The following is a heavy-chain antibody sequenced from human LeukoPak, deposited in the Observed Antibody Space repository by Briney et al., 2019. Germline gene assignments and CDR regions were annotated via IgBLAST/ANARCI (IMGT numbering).Heavy chain of an antibody. CDR2: IISSSSYI. V-gene: IGHV3-21*01. Sequence: GGSLRLSCAASGFTFSNYNMNWVRQAPGKGLEWVSSIISSSSYIYYAESVKGRFTISRDNAKNSLSLQMNSLRAEDTAVYYCARMAGYCSGGSYCSFAFDIWGQGTMVTVSS. CDR3: ARMAGYCSGGSYCSFAFDI. J-gene: IGHJ3*02. D-gene: IGHD2-15*01. CDR1: GFTFSNYN.